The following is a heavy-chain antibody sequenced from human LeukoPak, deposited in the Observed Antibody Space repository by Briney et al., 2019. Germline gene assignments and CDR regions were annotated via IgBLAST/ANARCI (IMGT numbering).Heavy chain of an antibody. CDR1: GGSFSGYY. V-gene: IGHV4-34*01. J-gene: IGHJ5*02. Sequence: SETLSLTCAVYGGSFSGYYWSWIHQPPGKGLEWIGEINHSGSTNYNPSLKSRVTISVDTSKNQFSLKLSSVTAADTAVYYCARGRPGYCSSTSCYGAGGSWFDPWGQGTLVTVSS. CDR2: INHSGST. CDR3: ARGRPGYCSSTSCYGAGGSWFDP. D-gene: IGHD2-2*01.